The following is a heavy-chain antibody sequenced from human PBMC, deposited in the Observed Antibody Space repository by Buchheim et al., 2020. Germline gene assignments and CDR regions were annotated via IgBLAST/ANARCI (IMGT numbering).Heavy chain of an antibody. V-gene: IGHV4-34*01. D-gene: IGHD5-12*01. CDR1: GGSFSGYY. Sequence: QVQLQQWGAGLLKPSETLSLTCAVYGGSFSGYYWSWIRQPPGKGLEWIGEINQSGSTNDHPSLKSRVTISVDTSKNQFSLKLSSVTAADTAVYYCARGFSYVDIVATKPLRSFLHGMDVWGQGTT. CDR3: ARGFSYVDIVATKPLRSFLHGMDV. CDR2: INQSGST. J-gene: IGHJ6*02.